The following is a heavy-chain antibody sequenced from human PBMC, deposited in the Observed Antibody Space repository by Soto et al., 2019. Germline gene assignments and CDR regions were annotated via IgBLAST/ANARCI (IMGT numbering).Heavy chain of an antibody. D-gene: IGHD2-15*01. CDR3: AKAVAKPPYYYYGMDV. V-gene: IGHV3-30*18. CDR2: ISYDGSNK. CDR1: GFTLSSYG. Sequence: XGSLRLSCAAAGFTLSSYGMHWVRQAPGKGLEWVAVISYDGSNKYYADSVKGRFTISRDNSKNTLYLQMNSLRAEDTAVYYCAKAVAKPPYYYYGMDVWGQGTTVTVSS. J-gene: IGHJ6*02.